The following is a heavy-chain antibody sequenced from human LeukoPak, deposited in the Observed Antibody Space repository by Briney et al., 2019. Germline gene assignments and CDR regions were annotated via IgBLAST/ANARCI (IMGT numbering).Heavy chain of an antibody. Sequence: ASVKVSCNASGYTFTSYGITWVRQAPGQGLEWMGWISAYNGNTNYAQKLQGRVTMTTDTSTSTAYMDLRSLRSDDTAVYYCARDASSKPLDYWGQGTLVTVSS. V-gene: IGHV1-18*01. CDR2: ISAYNGNT. CDR3: ARDASSKPLDY. J-gene: IGHJ4*02. CDR1: GYTFTSYG.